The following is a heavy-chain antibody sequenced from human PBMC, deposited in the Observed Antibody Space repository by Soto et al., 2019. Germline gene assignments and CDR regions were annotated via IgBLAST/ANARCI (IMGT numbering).Heavy chain of an antibody. CDR1: GYTFTSSW. Sequence: GESLKISCKGSGYTFTSSWISWVRKMPGRGLEWMGKIDPRDSYTKYSPSFQDHVTISADKSISTAYLQWSSLKASDTAMYFCARPGYSSGGSAFEIWGQGTVVTVSS. CDR3: ARPGYSSGGSAFEI. D-gene: IGHD6-19*01. V-gene: IGHV5-10-1*01. CDR2: IDPRDSYT. J-gene: IGHJ3*02.